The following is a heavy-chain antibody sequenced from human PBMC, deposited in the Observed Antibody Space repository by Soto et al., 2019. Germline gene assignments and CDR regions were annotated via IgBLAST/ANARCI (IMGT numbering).Heavy chain of an antibody. J-gene: IGHJ5*02. D-gene: IGHD3-3*01. CDR1: SYSISGGFY. CDR2: IYHSGSA. Sequence: PSETLSLTCAVPSYSISGGFYWAWIRQPPGKGLEWIGNIYHSGSAHCNPSLKSRVTMSVDTSKNNFSLRLTSVPAADTAVYYCARVTIFDNWFDPWGQGILVTVPS. CDR3: ARVTIFDNWFDP. V-gene: IGHV4-38-2*01.